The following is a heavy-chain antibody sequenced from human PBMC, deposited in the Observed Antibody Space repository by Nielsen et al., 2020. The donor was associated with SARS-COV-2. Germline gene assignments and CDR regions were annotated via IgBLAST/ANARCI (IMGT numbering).Heavy chain of an antibody. CDR1: GGSISSGGYY. J-gene: IGHJ4*02. Sequence: SETLSLTCTVSGGSISSGGYYWSWIRQHPGKGLEWIGYIYYSGSTYYNPSLKSRVTISVGTSKNQFSLKLSSVTAADTAVYYCARGLRFLEWLPIDYWGQGTLVTVSS. CDR3: ARGLRFLEWLPIDY. CDR2: IYYSGST. V-gene: IGHV4-31*03. D-gene: IGHD3-3*01.